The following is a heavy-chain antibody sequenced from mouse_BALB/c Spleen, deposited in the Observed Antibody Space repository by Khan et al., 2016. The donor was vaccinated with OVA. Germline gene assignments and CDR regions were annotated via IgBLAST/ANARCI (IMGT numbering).Heavy chain of an antibody. J-gene: IGHJ3*01. D-gene: IGHD1-1*02. Sequence: QVQLKESGAELVRPGVSVKISCKGSGYTFTDFTMHWVKQSHAKSLAWIGVVNTYYGDATYNQKFKGKATMTVDKYSTTAYMELARLTSEDSAIYYCARGGVGDRFAYWSQGTLVTVSA. CDR2: VNTYYGDA. CDR1: GYTFTDFT. CDR3: ARGGVGDRFAY. V-gene: IGHV1S137*01.